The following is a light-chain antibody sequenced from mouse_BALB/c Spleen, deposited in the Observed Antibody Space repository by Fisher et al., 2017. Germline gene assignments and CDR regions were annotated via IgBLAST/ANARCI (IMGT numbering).Light chain of an antibody. J-gene: IGKJ2*01. Sequence: IVITQSPAIMSASLGERVTMTCTASSSVSSSYLHWYQQKPGSSPKLWIYSTSNLASGVPARFSGSGSGTSYSLTISRMEAEDAATYYCQQWSSNPPTFGGGTKLEIK. CDR2: STS. CDR3: QQWSSNPPT. V-gene: IGKV4-74*01. CDR1: SSVSSSY.